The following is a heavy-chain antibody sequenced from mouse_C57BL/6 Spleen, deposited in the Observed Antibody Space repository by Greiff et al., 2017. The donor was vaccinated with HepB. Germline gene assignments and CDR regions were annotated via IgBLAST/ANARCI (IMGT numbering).Heavy chain of an antibody. V-gene: IGHV1-74*01. J-gene: IGHJ4*01. CDR1: GYTFTSYW. CDR2: IHPSDSDT. D-gene: IGHD2-4*01. CDR3: AIDDYPYYYAMDY. Sequence: QVQLKQPGAELVKPGASVKVSCKASGYTFTSYWMHWVKQRPGQGLEWIGRIHPSDSDTNYNQKFKGKATLTVDKSSSTAYMQLSSLTSEDSAVYYCAIDDYPYYYAMDYWGQGTSVTVSS.